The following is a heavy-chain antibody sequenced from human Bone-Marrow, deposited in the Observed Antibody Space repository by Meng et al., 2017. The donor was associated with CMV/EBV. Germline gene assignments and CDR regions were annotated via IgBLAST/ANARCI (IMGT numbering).Heavy chain of an antibody. J-gene: IGHJ4*02. CDR2: ISSSSSTI. V-gene: IGHV3-48*04. CDR3: TKEGGADGAILN. CDR1: GFTFSSYS. Sequence: GGSLRLSCAASGFTFSSYSMNWVRQAPGKGLEWVSYISSSSSTIYYADSVKGRFTISRDNAKNSLYLQMNSLRAEDTAVYYCTKEGGADGAILNWGQGTLVTVSS. D-gene: IGHD1-26*01.